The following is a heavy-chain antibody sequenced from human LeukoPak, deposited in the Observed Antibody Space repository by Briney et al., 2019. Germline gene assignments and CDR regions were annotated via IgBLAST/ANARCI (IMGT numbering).Heavy chain of an antibody. CDR2: ISAYNGNT. D-gene: IGHD6-13*01. CDR1: GYTFTSYG. Sequence: GASVKVSCKASGYTFTSYGISWVRQAPGQGLEWMGWISAYNGNTNYAQKFQGRVTMTRDTSTSTVYMELSSLRSEDTAVYYCAGTNSSWHEGWFDPWGQGTLVTVSS. CDR3: AGTNSSWHEGWFDP. V-gene: IGHV1-18*01. J-gene: IGHJ5*02.